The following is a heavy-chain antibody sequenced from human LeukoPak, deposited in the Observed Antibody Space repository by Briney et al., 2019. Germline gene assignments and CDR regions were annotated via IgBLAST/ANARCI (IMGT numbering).Heavy chain of an antibody. J-gene: IGHJ4*02. CDR3: ARDPSGSSSY. CDR2: ISSSSSYI. CDR1: GFTFSSHS. D-gene: IGHD1-26*01. Sequence: GGSLRLSCAASGFTFSSHSMNWVRQAPGKGLEWVSSISSSSSYIYYADSVKGRFTITRDNAKNSLYLQMNSLRAEDTAVYYCARDPSGSSSYWGQGTLVTVSS. V-gene: IGHV3-21*01.